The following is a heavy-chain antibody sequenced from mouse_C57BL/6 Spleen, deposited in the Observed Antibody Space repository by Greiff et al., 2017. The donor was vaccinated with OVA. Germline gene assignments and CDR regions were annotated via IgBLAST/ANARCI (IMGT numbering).Heavy chain of an antibody. J-gene: IGHJ1*03. V-gene: IGHV5-4*01. D-gene: IGHD1-1*01. CDR3: ARADYGSRYDWDFDV. CDR1: GFTFSSYA. Sequence: EVQLVESGGGLVKPGGSLKLSCAASGFTFSSYAMSWVRQTPEKRLEWVATISDGGSYTYYPDNVKGRFTISRDNAKNNLYLQMSHLKSEDTAMYYCARADYGSRYDWDFDVWGTGTTVTVSS. CDR2: ISDGGSYT.